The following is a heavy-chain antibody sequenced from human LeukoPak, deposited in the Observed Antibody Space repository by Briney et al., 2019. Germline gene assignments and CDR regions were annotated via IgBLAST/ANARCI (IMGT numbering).Heavy chain of an antibody. D-gene: IGHD5-12*01. Sequence: GGSLRLSCAPSGFTFSSYEMSCVRQAPGKGLEWLSHIGTSGRPTLYADSVRGRFTISRDNAENSLYLQLNSLRAEDTAVYYCARKRWSGYDFDYWGQGTLVTVSS. J-gene: IGHJ4*02. V-gene: IGHV3-48*03. CDR1: GFTFSSYE. CDR2: IGTSGRPT. CDR3: ARKRWSGYDFDY.